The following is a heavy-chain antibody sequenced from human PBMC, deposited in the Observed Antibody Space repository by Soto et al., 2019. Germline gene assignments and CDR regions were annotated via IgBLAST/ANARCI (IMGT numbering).Heavy chain of an antibody. D-gene: IGHD4-17*01. V-gene: IGHV3-23*01. Sequence: EVQLLESGGDVVRPGGSLRLSCAASGFTFSSYAIGWVRQAPWKGLEWVAGVSRAGTYTFYADSVRDRFSISRDNSRATGDPSMNALRGDDTAVYFCVKYTVTEDLGVSWGQGNLVSVSS. CDR1: GFTFSSYA. CDR2: VSRAGTYT. J-gene: IGHJ5*02. CDR3: VKYTVTEDLGVS.